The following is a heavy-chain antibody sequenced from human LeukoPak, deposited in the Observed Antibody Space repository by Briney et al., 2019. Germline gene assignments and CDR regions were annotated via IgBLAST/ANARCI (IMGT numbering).Heavy chain of an antibody. CDR1: GGSFSGFY. V-gene: IGHV4-34*01. J-gene: IGHJ4*02. Sequence: SETLSLTCAVCGGSFSGFYWIWVRQFPGKGREGIGEINHGESANYNPSLKDRITISVDTSKNQFSLKMTSVTAADTAVYYCARLNLLGYCTNDVCPAGGLPFDSWAQGTLVTVSS. CDR3: ARLNLLGYCTNDVCPAGGLPFDS. D-gene: IGHD2-8*01. CDR2: INHGESA.